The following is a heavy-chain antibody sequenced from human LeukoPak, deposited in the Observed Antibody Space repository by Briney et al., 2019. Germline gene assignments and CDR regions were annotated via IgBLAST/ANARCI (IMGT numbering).Heavy chain of an antibody. J-gene: IGHJ2*01. CDR2: IYTSGNT. V-gene: IGHV4-4*07. CDR1: GGSISSHY. CDR3: ARDFRQSIWGLVRYFDL. D-gene: IGHD6-19*01. Sequence: SETLSLTCTVSGGSISSHYWSWIRQPAGKGLEWIGRIYTSGNTNYNPSLKSRVTISVDTSKNQFSLKLSSVTAADTAVYYCARDFRQSIWGLVRYFDLWGRGTLVTVSS.